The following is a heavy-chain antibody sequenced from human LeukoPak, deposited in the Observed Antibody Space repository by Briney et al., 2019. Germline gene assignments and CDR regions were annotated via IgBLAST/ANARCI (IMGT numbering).Heavy chain of an antibody. V-gene: IGHV1-2*02. CDR1: GYTFTGYY. CDR2: INPNSGGT. CDR3: AREGYSYGLHAFDI. D-gene: IGHD5-18*01. J-gene: IGHJ3*02. Sequence: ASVKVSCKASGYTFTGYYMHWVRQTPGQGLEWMGWINPNSGGTNYAQKFQGRVTMTRDTSISTAYMELSRLRSDDTAVYYCAREGYSYGLHAFDIWGQGTMVTVSS.